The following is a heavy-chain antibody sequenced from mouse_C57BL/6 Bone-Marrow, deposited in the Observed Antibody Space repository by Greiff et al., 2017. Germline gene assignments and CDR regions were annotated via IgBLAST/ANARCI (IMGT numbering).Heavy chain of an antibody. V-gene: IGHV1-19*01. Sequence: EVKLMESGPVLVKPGASVKMSCKASGYTFTDYYMNWVKQSHGKSLEWIGVINPYNGGTSYNQKFKGKATLTVDKSSSTAYMVLNSLTSEDSAVYDCAGRSPYYFDYWGQGTTLTVSS. CDR3: AGRSPYYFDY. CDR1: GYTFTDYY. CDR2: INPYNGGT. J-gene: IGHJ2*01.